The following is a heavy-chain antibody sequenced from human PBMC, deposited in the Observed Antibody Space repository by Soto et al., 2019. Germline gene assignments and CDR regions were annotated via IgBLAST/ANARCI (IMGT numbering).Heavy chain of an antibody. CDR2: IGGSGGST. J-gene: IGHJ4*02. V-gene: IGHV3-23*01. Sequence: EVQLLESGGGLVQPGGSLRLSCVASGFTFRSYVMSWVRQAPGKGLEWVAGIGGSGGSTYYADSVKGRFTISRDNSKNTLYLQVHTLRGEDTAVYYCAKGKISSGWLLDYWGQGTLVTVSS. CDR3: AKGKISSGWLLDY. CDR1: GFTFRSYV. D-gene: IGHD6-19*01.